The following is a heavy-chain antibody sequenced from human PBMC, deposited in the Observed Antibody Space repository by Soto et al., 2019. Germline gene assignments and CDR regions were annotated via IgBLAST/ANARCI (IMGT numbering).Heavy chain of an antibody. CDR1: GYTFTSYG. Sequence: QVQLVQSGAEVKKPGASVKVSCKASGYTFTSYGISWVRQAPGQGLEWMGWISAYNGNTNYAQKLQGRVTMTTDTSTSTDYMELRSLRSDDTAVYYCARDLRVWGSYRYVFSYWGQGTLVTVSS. CDR2: ISAYNGNT. D-gene: IGHD3-16*02. V-gene: IGHV1-18*01. CDR3: ARDLRVWGSYRYVFSY. J-gene: IGHJ4*02.